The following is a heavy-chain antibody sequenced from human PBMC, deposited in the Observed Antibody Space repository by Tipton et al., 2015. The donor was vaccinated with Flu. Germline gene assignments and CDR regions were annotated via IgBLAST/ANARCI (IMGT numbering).Heavy chain of an antibody. CDR3: ARDKSNYGVNWFDP. J-gene: IGHJ5*02. V-gene: IGHV3-7*01. D-gene: IGHD4-17*01. Sequence: SLRLSCAASGFTFSSYWMSWVRQAPGKGLEWVANIKQHGSEKYYVDSVKGRFTISRDNAKNSLYLEMNSLRAEDTAVYYCARDKSNYGVNWFDPWGQGSLVTVSS. CDR1: GFTFSSYW. CDR2: IKQHGSEK.